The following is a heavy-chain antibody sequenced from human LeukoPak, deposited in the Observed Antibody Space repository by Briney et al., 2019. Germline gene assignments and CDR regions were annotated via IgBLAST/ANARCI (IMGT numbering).Heavy chain of an antibody. CDR1: GFTFSSTT. CDR3: VSSRKGYNSPFDY. V-gene: IGHV3-64D*06. J-gene: IGHJ4*02. Sequence: GGSLRLSCSASGFTFSSTTMHWVRQAPGKGLEYVSAITSNGRRTYYPYPVKGRFTISRDNSNNALYLQMSSLRAEDTAVYYCVSSRKGYNSPFDYWGQGTLVIVSS. D-gene: IGHD5-24*01. CDR2: ITSNGRRT.